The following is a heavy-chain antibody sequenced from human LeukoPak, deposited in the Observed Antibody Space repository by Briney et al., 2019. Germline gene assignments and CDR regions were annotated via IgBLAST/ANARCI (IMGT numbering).Heavy chain of an antibody. CDR3: AKDWRRIVVVGPITRHGNYMDV. D-gene: IGHD2-15*01. Sequence: GGSLRLSCAASGFTFSSYGMHWVREAPGKGLEWVAFIRYDGSNKYFADSLEGRFTISRDNSKNTLYLQMNSLRPEDTAVYYCAKDWRRIVVVGPITRHGNYMDVWGKGTTVTISS. CDR2: IRYDGSNK. J-gene: IGHJ6*03. V-gene: IGHV3-30*02. CDR1: GFTFSSYG.